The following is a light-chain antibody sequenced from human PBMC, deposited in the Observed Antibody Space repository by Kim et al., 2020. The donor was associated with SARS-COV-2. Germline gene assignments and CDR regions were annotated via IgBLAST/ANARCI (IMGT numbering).Light chain of an antibody. Sequence: DIVMTQSPDSLAVSLGERATINCKSSQSVLYNSKNKNYLAWYQQKPGQPPKLLIYWASTRESGVPDRFSGSGSGTDFTLTINSLQAEDMAVYYCQQYYSTPLTFGGGTKVDI. J-gene: IGKJ4*01. CDR3: QQYYSTPLT. V-gene: IGKV4-1*01. CDR2: WAS. CDR1: QSVLYNSKNKNY.